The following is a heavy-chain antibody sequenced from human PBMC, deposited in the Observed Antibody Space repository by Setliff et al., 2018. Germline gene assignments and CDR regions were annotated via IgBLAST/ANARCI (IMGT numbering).Heavy chain of an antibody. CDR3: ARDSRIRFTKEEGGAYYYGMDV. D-gene: IGHD2-8*01. CDR1: NYTFINYG. J-gene: IGHJ6*02. V-gene: IGHV1-18*01. CDR2: ISGSSGDA. Sequence: VASVKVSCKASNYTFINYGMSWVRQIPGHGLEWMGWISGSSGDASYAQKFQGRVIITLDTLTTTAYMELRSLRSDDTAVYYCARDSRIRFTKEEGGAYYYGMDVWGQGTTVTVS.